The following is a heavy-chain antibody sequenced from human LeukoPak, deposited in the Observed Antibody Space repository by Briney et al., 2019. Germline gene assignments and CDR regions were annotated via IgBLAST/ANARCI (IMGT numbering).Heavy chain of an antibody. D-gene: IGHD3-3*01. CDR1: GYTFTGYY. CDR2: INPNSGGT. J-gene: IGHJ6*03. CDR3: ARGSTSDFWSGYQYYYYYMDV. Sequence: ASVKVSCKASGYTFTGYYMHWVRQAPGQGLEWMGWINPNSGGTNYAQKFQGRVTMTRDTSISTAYMELSRLRSEDTAVYYCARGSTSDFWSGYQYYYYYMDVWGKGTTVTVSS. V-gene: IGHV1-2*02.